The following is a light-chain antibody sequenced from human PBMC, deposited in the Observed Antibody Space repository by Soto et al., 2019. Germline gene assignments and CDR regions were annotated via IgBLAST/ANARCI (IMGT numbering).Light chain of an antibody. J-gene: IGLJ2*01. CDR1: SSNIGTNY. CDR3: SSYTNNSTLV. V-gene: IGLV1-47*02. CDR2: CND. Sequence: QSVLTQPPSASGTPGQRVTISCSGSSSNIGTNYVYWYKQLPGTAPKLLIYCNDQRPSGVPDRLSGSKSGTSASLAISGLRSEDEADYYCSSYTNNSTLVFGGGTKLTVL.